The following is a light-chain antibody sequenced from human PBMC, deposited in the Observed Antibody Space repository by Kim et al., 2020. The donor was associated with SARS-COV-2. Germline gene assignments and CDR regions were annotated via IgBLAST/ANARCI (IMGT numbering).Light chain of an antibody. CDR1: QSISRW. CDR2: DAS. V-gene: IGKV1-5*01. CDR3: QQYNSYPWT. Sequence: SVGYRVPITCRASQSISRWFAWYQQKKPGKAPKLLIYDASSLESGVPSRFSGSGSGTEFTLTISSLQPDDFATYYCQQYNSYPWTFGQGTKVDIK. J-gene: IGKJ1*01.